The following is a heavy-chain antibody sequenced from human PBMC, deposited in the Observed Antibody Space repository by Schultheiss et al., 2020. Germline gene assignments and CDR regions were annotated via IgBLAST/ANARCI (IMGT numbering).Heavy chain of an antibody. CDR2: IIPIFGTA. D-gene: IGHD2-2*02. V-gene: IGHV1-69*06. CDR3: ARDQVVPAAITYYYMDV. CDR1: GGTFSSYA. J-gene: IGHJ6*03. Sequence: SVKVSCKASGGTFSSYAISWVRQAPGQGLEWMGGIIPIFGTANYAQKFQGRVTITADKSTSTAYMELSSLRSEDTAVYYCARDQVVPAAITYYYMDVWGKGTTVTVSS.